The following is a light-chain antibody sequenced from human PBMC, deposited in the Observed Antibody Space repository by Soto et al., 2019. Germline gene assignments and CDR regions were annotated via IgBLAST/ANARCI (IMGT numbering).Light chain of an antibody. V-gene: IGKV1-39*01. Sequence: DVQMTQSPSSLSASVGDRVTITCRASQTIDIYLNWYQQKPGRPPTLLIYTTSRLQSGVPIRYSGSGSGTDFTLTIRNLQPEDCETYSCHQSYITPPAFGQGTKVGIK. CDR3: HQSYITPPA. J-gene: IGKJ2*01. CDR2: TTS. CDR1: QTIDIY.